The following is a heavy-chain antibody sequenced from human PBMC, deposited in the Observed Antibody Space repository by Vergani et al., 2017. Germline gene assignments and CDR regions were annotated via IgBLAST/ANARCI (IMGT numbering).Heavy chain of an antibody. CDR2: IKQDGSEK. CDR1: GFTFSSYW. J-gene: IGHJ6*04. Sequence: VQLVESGGGVVQPGRSLRLSCAASGFTFSSYWMSWVRQAPGKGLEWVANIKQDGSEKCYVDSVRGRFAISRDNAKNSLYLQLNSLRAEDTAVYYCARDRLMDVWGKGTTVTVSS. CDR3: ARDRLMDV. V-gene: IGHV3-7*01.